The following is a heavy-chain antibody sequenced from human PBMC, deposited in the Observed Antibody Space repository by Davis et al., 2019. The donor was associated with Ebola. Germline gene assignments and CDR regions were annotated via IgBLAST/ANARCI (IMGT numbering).Heavy chain of an antibody. V-gene: IGHV5-51*01. J-gene: IGHJ5*02. CDR3: ARRGDCTNGVCYLGWFDP. CDR2: IYPGDSDT. CDR1: GYSFTSYW. Sequence: PGGSLRLSCKGSGYSFTSYWIGWVRQMPGKGLEWMGIIYPGDSDTRYSPSFQGQVTISADKSISTAYLQWSSLKASDTAMYYCARRGDCTNGVCYLGWFDPWGQGTLVTVSS. D-gene: IGHD2-8*01.